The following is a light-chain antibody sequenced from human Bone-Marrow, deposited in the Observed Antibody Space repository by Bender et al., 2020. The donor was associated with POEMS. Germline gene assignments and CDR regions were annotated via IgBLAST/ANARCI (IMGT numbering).Light chain of an antibody. V-gene: IGLV2-23*02. CDR1: SSDVGSYKL. Sequence: QSALTQPASVSGSPGQSITISCTGTSSDVGSYKLVSWYQQYPGKAPKLMIYEVSKRPSGVSNRFSGSKSGNTASLTISGLQAEDEADYYCCSYAGNRNVFGTGTKVTVL. CDR3: CSYAGNRNV. J-gene: IGLJ1*01. CDR2: EVS.